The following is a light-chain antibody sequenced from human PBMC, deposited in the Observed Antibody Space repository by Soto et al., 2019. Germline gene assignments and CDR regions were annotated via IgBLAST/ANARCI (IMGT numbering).Light chain of an antibody. J-gene: IGLJ1*01. CDR3: CSYVGSSIFV. Sequence: QSVLTQPRSVSGSPGQSVTISCTGTSSDVGYYNYVSWYQQYPGKAPKLMIYDVSGRPSGVPDRFSGSKSGNTASLTISGLQAEDEAYYYCCSYVGSSIFVLGTGNKVTVX. V-gene: IGLV2-11*01. CDR1: SSDVGYYNY. CDR2: DVS.